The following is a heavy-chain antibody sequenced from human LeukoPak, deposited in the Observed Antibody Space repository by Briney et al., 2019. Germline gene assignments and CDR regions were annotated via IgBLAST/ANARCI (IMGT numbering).Heavy chain of an antibody. J-gene: IGHJ6*02. V-gene: IGHV3-9*01. CDR3: AKDIGIVVVQAASRSDYKYGIDV. D-gene: IGHD2-2*01. CDR2: ISWNSGSI. Sequence: SLILSCAASAFTLDDHAMHWVRQAQGKCLEWVSGISWNSGSIGYADSVKGRFTISRDNAKNFLYMQMSSLRAEGTALYYCAKDIGIVVVQAASRSDYKYGIDVCGQGTTVTVSS. CDR1: AFTLDDHA.